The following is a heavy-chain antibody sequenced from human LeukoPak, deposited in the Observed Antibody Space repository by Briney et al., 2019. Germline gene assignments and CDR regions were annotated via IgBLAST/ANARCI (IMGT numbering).Heavy chain of an antibody. CDR3: ARGARGDGYNSPWAGYDY. CDR1: GYTFTGYY. Sequence: GASVKVSCKASGYTFTGYYMHWVRQAPGQGLEWMGRINPNSGGTNYAQKFQGRVTMTRDTSISTAYMELSRLRSDDTAVYYCARGARGDGYNSPWAGYDYWGQGTLVTVSS. V-gene: IGHV1-2*06. CDR2: INPNSGGT. D-gene: IGHD5-24*01. J-gene: IGHJ4*02.